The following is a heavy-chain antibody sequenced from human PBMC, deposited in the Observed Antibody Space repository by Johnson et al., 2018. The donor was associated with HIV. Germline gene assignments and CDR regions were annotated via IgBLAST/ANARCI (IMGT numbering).Heavy chain of an antibody. CDR3: ARVKQQVVRVGSDAFDI. V-gene: IGHV3-30*04. Sequence: QMQLVESGGGVVQPGMSLRLSCAASGFTFSSYPMHWVRQAPGKGLEWVAVISYDGSNRYYADSVKGRFTISRDNSKNTLYLQMNSLRAEDTAVYYCARVKQQVVRVGSDAFDIWGQGTMVTVSS. CDR1: GFTFSSYP. CDR2: ISYDGSNR. J-gene: IGHJ3*02. D-gene: IGHD6-13*01.